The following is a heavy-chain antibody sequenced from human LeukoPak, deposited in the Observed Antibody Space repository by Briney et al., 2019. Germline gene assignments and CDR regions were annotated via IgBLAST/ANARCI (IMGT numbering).Heavy chain of an antibody. D-gene: IGHD3-22*01. CDR3: VGASGVNDDRSGYNFDY. V-gene: IGHV3-48*01. J-gene: IGHJ4*02. CDR1: GFIFSEYS. CDR2: ISRGSGTI. Sequence: PGGSLRLSCAASGFIFSEYSMNWVRQAPGKGLEWLSYISRGSGTIYYADSVKGRFTISRDNAENSVFLQMNNLRAEDTAVYFCVGASGVNDDRSGYNFDYWGQGTLVTVSS.